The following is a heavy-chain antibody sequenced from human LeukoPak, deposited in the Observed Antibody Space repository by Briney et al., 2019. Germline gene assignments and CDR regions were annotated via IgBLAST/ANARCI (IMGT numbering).Heavy chain of an antibody. CDR1: GGSINGYY. CDR3: ARGFEGVAGWFDP. J-gene: IGHJ5*02. D-gene: IGHD3-16*01. CDR2: ISHRGST. Sequence: PSETLSLTCTVSGGSINGYYWSWIGQPPGKAPEWIGYISHRGSTKYNLSLKSRVTMSVDTSKNQFSLKLTSVIAADTAMYYCARGFEGVAGWFDPWGQGTLVAVSS. V-gene: IGHV4-59*01.